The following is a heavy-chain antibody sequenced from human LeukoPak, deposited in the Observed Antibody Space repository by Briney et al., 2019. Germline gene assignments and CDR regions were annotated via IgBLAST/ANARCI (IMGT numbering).Heavy chain of an antibody. D-gene: IGHD3-22*01. V-gene: IGHV1-18*01. CDR3: AVVVNYYYYYMDV. J-gene: IGHJ6*03. Sequence: ASVKVSCKASGYTFTSYGISWVRQASGQGLEWMGWISAYNGNTNYAQKLQGRVTMTTDTSTSTAYMELRSLRSDDTAVYYCAVVVNYYYYYMDVWGKGTTVTVSS. CDR1: GYTFTSYG. CDR2: ISAYNGNT.